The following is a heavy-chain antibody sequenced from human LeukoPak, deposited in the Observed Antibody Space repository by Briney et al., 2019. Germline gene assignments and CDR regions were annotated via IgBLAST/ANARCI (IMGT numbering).Heavy chain of an antibody. CDR1: GFTFSYYY. V-gene: IGHV3-11*04. D-gene: IGHD3-10*01. CDR2: ISSSGSTI. CDR3: ARDIYYGSGSNDY. J-gene: IGHJ4*02. Sequence: GGSLRLSCAASGFTFSYYYMSGVRQAPGKGLEWVSYISSSGSTIYYADSVKGRFTISRDNAKNSLYLQMNSLRAEDTAVYYCARDIYYGSGSNDYWGQGTLVTVSP.